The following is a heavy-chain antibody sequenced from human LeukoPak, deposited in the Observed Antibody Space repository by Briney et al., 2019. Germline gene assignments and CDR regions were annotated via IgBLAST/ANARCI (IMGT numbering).Heavy chain of an antibody. CDR1: GGSFSGYY. CDR3: ASLAVAGLSEGY. V-gene: IGHV4-39*01. J-gene: IGHJ4*02. CDR2: IYYSGST. D-gene: IGHD6-19*01. Sequence: SETLSLTCAVYGGSFSGYYWAWIRQPPGKGLEWIASIYYSGSTYYNPSLKSRVTISVDTSRNQFSLKLSSVTAADTAVYYCASLAVAGLSEGYWGQGTLVIVSS.